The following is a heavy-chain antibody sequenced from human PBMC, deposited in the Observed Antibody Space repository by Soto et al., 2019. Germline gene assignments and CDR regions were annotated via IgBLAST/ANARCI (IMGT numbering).Heavy chain of an antibody. J-gene: IGHJ3*02. CDR1: GFTFSSYG. D-gene: IGHD4-17*01. CDR3: ARGKDDYGDDDAFDI. V-gene: IGHV3-33*01. CDR2: IWYDGSNK. Sequence: QVQLVESGGGVVQPGRSLRLSCAASGFTFSSYGMHWVRQAPGKGLGGVAVIWYDGSNKYYADSVKGRFTISRDNSKNTLYLQMNSLRAEDTAVYYCARGKDDYGDDDAFDIWGQGTMVTVSS.